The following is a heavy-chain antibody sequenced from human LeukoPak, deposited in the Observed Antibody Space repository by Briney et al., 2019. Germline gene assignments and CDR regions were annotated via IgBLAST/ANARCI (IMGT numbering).Heavy chain of an antibody. D-gene: IGHD3-22*01. CDR1: GGSISSYY. CDR3: ARDSSPYYYDSSGYYADVFDI. CDR2: IYTSGST. Sequence: SETLSLTCTVSGGSISSYYWSWIRQPAGKGLEWIGRIYTSGSTNYNPSLKSRVTMSVDTSKNQFSLKLSSVTAADTAVYYCARDSSPYYYDSSGYYADVFDIWGQGTMVTVSS. J-gene: IGHJ3*02. V-gene: IGHV4-4*07.